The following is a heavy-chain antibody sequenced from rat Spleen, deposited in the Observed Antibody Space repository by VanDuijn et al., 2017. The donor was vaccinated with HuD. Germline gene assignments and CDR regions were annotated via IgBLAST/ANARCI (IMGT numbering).Heavy chain of an antibody. V-gene: IGHV5-31*01. D-gene: IGHD1-7*01. J-gene: IGHJ4*01. CDR1: GFTFKNYW. CDR2: IINTGGST. Sequence: EVQLVESGGGLVQPGRSLKLSCVASGFTFKNYWMTWIRQAPGKGLEWVASIINTGGSTYYPDSVKGRFTISRDNAKSTLYLQMNSLSCEDTATYNWGRVNTKGYGMNAWGEGASVTVSS. CDR3: GRVNTKGYGMNA.